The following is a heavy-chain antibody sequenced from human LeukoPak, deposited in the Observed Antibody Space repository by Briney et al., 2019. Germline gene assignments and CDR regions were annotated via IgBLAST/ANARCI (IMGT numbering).Heavy chain of an antibody. CDR3: VGYFDWLLPFDY. CDR2: ISGSGGST. V-gene: IGHV3-23*01. Sequence: GGSLRLSCAASGFTFSSYAMSWVRQAPGKGLEWVSAISGSGGSTYYADSVKGRFTISRDNSKNTLYLQMNSLRAEDTAVYYCVGYFDWLLPFDYWGQGTLVTVSS. D-gene: IGHD3-9*01. J-gene: IGHJ4*02. CDR1: GFTFSSYA.